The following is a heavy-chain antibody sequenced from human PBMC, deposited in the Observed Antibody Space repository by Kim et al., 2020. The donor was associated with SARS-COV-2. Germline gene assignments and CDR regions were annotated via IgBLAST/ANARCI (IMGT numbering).Heavy chain of an antibody. Sequence: DCVKGRFTISRDNTKNSLYLQMNSLRAEDTALYYCAKDDKLSYYYYYMDVWGKGTTVTVSS. D-gene: IGHD3-10*01. J-gene: IGHJ6*03. CDR3: AKDDKLSYYYYYMDV. V-gene: IGHV3-9*01.